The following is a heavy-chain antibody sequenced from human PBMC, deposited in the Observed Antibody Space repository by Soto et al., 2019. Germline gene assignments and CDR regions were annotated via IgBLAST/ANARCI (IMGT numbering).Heavy chain of an antibody. D-gene: IGHD3-16*01. CDR1: CGSISSSSFY. CDR2: VSHRGST. J-gene: IGHJ6*03. Sequence: SETLSLTCTVSCGSISSSSFYWGWVRQPPGKGLEWIGSVSHRGSTYYNPSLTSRVTISVDTSKNHFSLKLNSVTAADTAVYYCVSPYNFYFMDVWGKGTPVTVSS. CDR3: VSPYNFYFMDV. V-gene: IGHV4-39*02.